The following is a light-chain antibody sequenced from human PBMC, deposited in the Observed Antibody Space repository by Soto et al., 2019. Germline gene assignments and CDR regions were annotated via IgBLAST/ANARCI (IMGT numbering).Light chain of an antibody. V-gene: IGKV1-9*01. CDR3: QQLNSYPII. Sequence: IQSTQSPSSLSASVGDSVTITCRASQGISSFLAWYQQTPGKAPKLMIYAASTLQSGVPSRFSGSGSGTDFTLTISSLQPEDFATYFCQQLNSYPIIFGQGTRLEIK. CDR2: AAS. CDR1: QGISSF. J-gene: IGKJ5*01.